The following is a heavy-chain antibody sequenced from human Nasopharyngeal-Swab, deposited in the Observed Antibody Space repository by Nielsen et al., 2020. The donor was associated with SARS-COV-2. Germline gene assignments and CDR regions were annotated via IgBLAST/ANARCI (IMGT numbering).Heavy chain of an antibody. D-gene: IGHD2-15*01. J-gene: IGHJ6*03. CDR3: ATFIGGNYYYYYMDV. Sequence: GESLKISCAASGFIFSNYWMTWVRQAPGKGLEWVANIKQDGSEMYYVDSVKGRFTISRDNAKNSLYLQMNSLRAEDTAVYYCATFIGGNYYYYYMDVWGKGTTVTVSS. CDR1: GFIFSNYW. V-gene: IGHV3-7*01. CDR2: IKQDGSEM.